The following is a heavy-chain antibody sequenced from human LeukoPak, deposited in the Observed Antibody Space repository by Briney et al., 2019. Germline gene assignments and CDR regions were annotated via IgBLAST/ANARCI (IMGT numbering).Heavy chain of an antibody. Sequence: PGGSLRLSCAASGFSFSSYNMNWVRLAPGKGLEWVSSITSSSSYTFYADSVKGRFTISRDNAKNSLYLQMNSLRAEDTAVYYCARETSDYSSNYYYMDVWGKGTTVTVSS. J-gene: IGHJ6*03. D-gene: IGHD4-11*01. V-gene: IGHV3-21*01. CDR1: GFSFSSYN. CDR3: ARETSDYSSNYYYMDV. CDR2: ITSSSSYT.